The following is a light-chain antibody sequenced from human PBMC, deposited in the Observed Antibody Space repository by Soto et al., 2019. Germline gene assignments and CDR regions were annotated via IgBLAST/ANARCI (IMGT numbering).Light chain of an antibody. Sequence: QAVVTQPPSVSAAPGQKVTISCSGSSSNIGENSVSWYQQFPGTAPKLLIHEDNKRPSGIPDRFSGSKSGTSATLGITGLQTGDEADYYCGAWDSSLGSGQFGGGTKLTVL. J-gene: IGLJ2*01. V-gene: IGLV1-51*01. CDR1: SSNIGENS. CDR3: GAWDSSLGSGQ. CDR2: EDN.